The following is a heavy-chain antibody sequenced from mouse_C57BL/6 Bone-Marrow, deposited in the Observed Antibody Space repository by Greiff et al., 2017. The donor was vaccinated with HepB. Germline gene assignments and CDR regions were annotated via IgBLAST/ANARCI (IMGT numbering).Heavy chain of an antibody. CDR2: INPSNGGT. CDR1: GYTFTSYW. Sequence: QVQLQQSGTELVKPGASVKLSCKASGYTFTSYWMHWVKQRPGQGLEWIGNINPSNGGTNYNEKFKSKATLTVDKSSSTAYMQLSSLTSEDSAVYYCARGVAQATSYPYAMDYWGQGTSVTVSS. V-gene: IGHV1-53*01. D-gene: IGHD3-2*02. CDR3: ARGVAQATSYPYAMDY. J-gene: IGHJ4*01.